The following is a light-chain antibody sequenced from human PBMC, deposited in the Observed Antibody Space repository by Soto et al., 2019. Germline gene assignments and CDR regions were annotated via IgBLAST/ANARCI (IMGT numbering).Light chain of an antibody. CDR2: LNSDGSH. J-gene: IGLJ2*01. CDR1: SGHSSYA. V-gene: IGLV4-69*01. Sequence: QSVLTQSPSASASLGASVKLTCTLSSGHSSYAIAWHQQQPEKGPLYLMKLNSDGSHSKGDGIPDRFSGSSSGAERYLTNSSLQSEDEADYYCQTWGTGILVFGGGTKLTVL. CDR3: QTWGTGILV.